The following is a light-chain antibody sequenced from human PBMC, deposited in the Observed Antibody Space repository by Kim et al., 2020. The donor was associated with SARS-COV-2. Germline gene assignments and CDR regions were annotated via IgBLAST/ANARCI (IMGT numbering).Light chain of an antibody. Sequence: GHSITSTCTGTNSDVGSYNLLSWYQQHQGKVPKVIIFEVTKRPSGVSDRFSGSKSGNTASLTISGLQTEDEATYSCCSYAGDGTYVFGSGTKVTVL. CDR2: EVT. CDR3: CSYAGDGTYV. V-gene: IGLV2-23*02. CDR1: NSDVGSYNL. J-gene: IGLJ1*01.